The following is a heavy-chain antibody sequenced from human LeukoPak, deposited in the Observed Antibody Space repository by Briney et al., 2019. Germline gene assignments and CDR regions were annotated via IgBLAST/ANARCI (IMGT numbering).Heavy chain of an antibody. CDR1: GGSFSGYY. CDR3: ARGAYYYDSSGYFHLFWYFDY. J-gene: IGHJ4*02. V-gene: IGHV4-34*01. D-gene: IGHD3-22*01. Sequence: PSETLSLTCAVYGGSFSGYYWGWIRQSPGKGLEWIGEINHSGSTNYNPSLKSRVTISVDTSKNQFSLKLSSVTAADTAVYYCARGAYYYDSSGYFHLFWYFDYWGQGTLVTVSS. CDR2: INHSGST.